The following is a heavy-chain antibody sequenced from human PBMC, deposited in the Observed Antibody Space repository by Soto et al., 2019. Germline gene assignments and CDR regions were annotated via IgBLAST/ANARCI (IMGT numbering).Heavy chain of an antibody. D-gene: IGHD6-19*01. V-gene: IGHV5-51*01. J-gene: IGHJ6*02. CDR1: GYTFTSYW. CDR2: IYPGDSDT. CDR3: ARDGVAVAGPGGYYYYGMDA. Sequence: GESLKISCKGSGYTFTSYWIGWVRQMPGKGLEWMGIIYPGDSDTRYSPSFQGQVTISADKSISTAYLQWSSLKASDTAMYYCARDGVAVAGPGGYYYYGMDAWGQGTTVTV.